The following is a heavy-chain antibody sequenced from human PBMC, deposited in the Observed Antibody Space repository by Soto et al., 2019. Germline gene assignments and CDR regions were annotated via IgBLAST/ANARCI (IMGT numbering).Heavy chain of an antibody. CDR3: AKDFRVEYYYYSYMDV. D-gene: IGHD3-10*01. CDR2: ISYDGSNK. V-gene: IGHV3-30*18. J-gene: IGHJ6*03. CDR1: GFTFSSYG. Sequence: GSLRLSCAASGFTFSSYGMHWVRQAPGKGLEWVAVISYDGSNKYYADSVKGRFTISRDDSKNTLYLQMNSLRAEDTAVYYCAKDFRVEYYYYSYMDVWGKGTTVTVSS.